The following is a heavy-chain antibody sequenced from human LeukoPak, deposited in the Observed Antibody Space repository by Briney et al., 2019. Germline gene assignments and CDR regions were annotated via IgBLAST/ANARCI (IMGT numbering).Heavy chain of an antibody. CDR2: IYYSGST. V-gene: IGHV4-39*07. D-gene: IGHD6-13*01. J-gene: IGHJ6*03. CDR1: GGSISSSSYY. Sequence: SETLSLTCTVSGGSISSSSYYWGWIRQPPGKGLEWIGSIYYSGSTYYNPSLKSRVTISVDTSKNQFSLKLSSVTAADTAVYYARLTGGGKDSSSWLKYYYMDVWGKGTTVTVSS. CDR3: RLTGGGKDSSSWLKYYYMDV.